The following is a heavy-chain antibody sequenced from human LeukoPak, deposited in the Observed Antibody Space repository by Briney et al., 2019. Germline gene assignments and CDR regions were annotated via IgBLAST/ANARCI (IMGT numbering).Heavy chain of an antibody. D-gene: IGHD1-7*01. CDR3: ASGYNWNYLSSDVYRFDY. CDR1: GYTFTGYY. J-gene: IGHJ4*02. V-gene: IGHV1-2*02. CDR2: INPSSGGT. Sequence: ASVKVSCKASGYTFTGYYMHWVRQAPGQGLEWMGWINPSSGGTNYAQKFQGRVTMTRDTSISTAYMELSRLRSDDTAVYYCASGYNWNYLSSDVYRFDYWGQGTLVTVSS.